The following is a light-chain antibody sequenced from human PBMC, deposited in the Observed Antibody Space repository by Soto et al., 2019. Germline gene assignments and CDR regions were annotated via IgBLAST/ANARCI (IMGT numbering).Light chain of an antibody. CDR1: QSVRSN. V-gene: IGKV3-15*01. CDR2: GAS. CDR3: QQYNNWPQT. J-gene: IGKJ1*01. Sequence: EIVMTQSPATLSVSPGERATLSCRASQSVRSNLAWYQQKLGQAPRLLIYGASTRATGIPARFSGSGSATEFTLTISSLQSEDFAVYYCQQYNNWPQTLGQGTKVDI.